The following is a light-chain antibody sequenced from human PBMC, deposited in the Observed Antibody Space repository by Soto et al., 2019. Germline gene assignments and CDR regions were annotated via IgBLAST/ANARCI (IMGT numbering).Light chain of an antibody. Sequence: EIVLTQSPGTLSFSPGERATLSCRANQTVSSSYLAWYQQKPGLAPRLLIYDASSRATGIPDRFSGSGSGTDFTLTISRLEPEDFAVYYCQQYGSSPTFGQGTKVDIK. CDR1: QTVSSSY. V-gene: IGKV3D-20*01. J-gene: IGKJ1*01. CDR3: QQYGSSPT. CDR2: DAS.